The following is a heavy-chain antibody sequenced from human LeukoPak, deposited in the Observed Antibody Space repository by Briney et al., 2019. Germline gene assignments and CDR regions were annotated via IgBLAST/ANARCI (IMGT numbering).Heavy chain of an antibody. CDR2: ISYDGSNK. D-gene: IGHD2-15*01. J-gene: IGHJ4*02. CDR1: GFTFSSYG. V-gene: IGHV3-30*18. Sequence: GRSLRLSCAASGFTFSSYGMHWVRQAPGKGLEWVAVISYDGSNKYYADSVKGRFTISSDNSKNTLYLQMNSLRAEDTAVYYCAKAPGRGGHSHLDYWGQGTLVTVSS. CDR3: AKAPGRGGHSHLDY.